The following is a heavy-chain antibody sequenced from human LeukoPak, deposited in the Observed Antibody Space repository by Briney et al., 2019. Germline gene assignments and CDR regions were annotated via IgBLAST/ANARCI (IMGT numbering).Heavy chain of an antibody. J-gene: IGHJ4*02. CDR3: ARESIVVVVAATGIDY. V-gene: IGHV1-2*02. CDR2: INPNSGGT. Sequence: ASVKVSCKASGYTFTGYYMHWVRQAPGQGLEWMGWINPNSGGTNYAQKFQGRVTMTRDTSISTAYMELSRLRSDDTAVYYYARESIVVVVAATGIDYWGQGTLVTVSS. CDR1: GYTFTGYY. D-gene: IGHD2-15*01.